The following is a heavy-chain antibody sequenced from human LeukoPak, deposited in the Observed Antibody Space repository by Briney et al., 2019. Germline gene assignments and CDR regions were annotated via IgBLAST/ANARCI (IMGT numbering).Heavy chain of an antibody. V-gene: IGHV5-51*01. J-gene: IGHJ6*02. CDR2: IYPGDSDT. CDR1: GYSFTSYW. Sequence: GESLKISCKGSGYSFTSYWIGWVRQMPGKGLEWMGIIYPGDSDTRYSPSFQGQVTISADKSISTAYLQWSSLKASDTAMYYCARHWSGYGEHGLYGMDVWGQGTTVTVSS. CDR3: ARHWSGYGEHGLYGMDV. D-gene: IGHD4-17*01.